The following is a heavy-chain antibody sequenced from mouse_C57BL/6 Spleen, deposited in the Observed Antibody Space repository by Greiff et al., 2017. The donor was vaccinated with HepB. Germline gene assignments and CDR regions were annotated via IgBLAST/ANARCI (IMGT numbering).Heavy chain of an antibody. CDR2: IYPRDGST. J-gene: IGHJ2*01. Sequence: QVQLKESGPELVKPGASVKLSCKASGYTFTSYDINWVKQRPGQGLEWIGWIYPRDGSTKYNEKFKGKATLTVDTSSSTAYMELHSLTSEDSAVYFCARSGITTVSNYWGQGTTLTVSS. CDR3: ARSGITTVSNY. D-gene: IGHD1-1*01. CDR1: GYTFTSYD. V-gene: IGHV1-85*01.